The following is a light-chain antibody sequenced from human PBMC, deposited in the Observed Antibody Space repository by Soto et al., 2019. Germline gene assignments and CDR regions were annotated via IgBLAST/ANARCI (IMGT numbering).Light chain of an antibody. CDR3: QQYDNYPLT. Sequence: DIQMTQSPSTLSESVGDRVTITSLASQSVRSWLAWYQQKPGRAPKFLIYDASSLESGVPSRFSGSGSGTEFTLTISNLQPDDFATYYCQQYDNYPLTFGGGTKVDI. CDR2: DAS. CDR1: QSVRSW. V-gene: IGKV1-5*01. J-gene: IGKJ4*01.